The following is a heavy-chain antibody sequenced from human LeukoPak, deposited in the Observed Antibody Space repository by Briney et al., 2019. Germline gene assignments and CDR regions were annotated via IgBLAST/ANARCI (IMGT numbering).Heavy chain of an antibody. D-gene: IGHD4-17*01. J-gene: IGHJ5*02. CDR2: ISYSGNT. V-gene: IGHV4-39*01. CDR3: ARQPETVTPYNWFDP. Sequence: PSETLSLTCTVSGGSLSSSSYYWGWIRQPPGKGLEWIGSISYSGNTYFNPSLKSRVTISADTSKNQFSLKLNSVTAADTAVYYCARQPETVTPYNWFDPWGQGTGVSVSS. CDR1: GGSLSSSSYY.